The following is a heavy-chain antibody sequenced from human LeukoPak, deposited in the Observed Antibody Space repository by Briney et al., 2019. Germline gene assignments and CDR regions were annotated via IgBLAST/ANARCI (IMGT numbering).Heavy chain of an antibody. CDR3: ARVGNYYDSSGYYDDAFDI. CDR2: IYTSGST. CDR1: GGSISSYY. J-gene: IGHJ3*02. D-gene: IGHD3-22*01. Sequence: PSETLSLTCTVSGGSISSYYWSWIRQPAGKGLEWIGRIYTSGSTNYNPSLKSPVTMSVDTSKNQFSLKLSSVTAADTAVYYCARVGNYYDSSGYYDDAFDIWGQGTMVTVSS. V-gene: IGHV4-4*07.